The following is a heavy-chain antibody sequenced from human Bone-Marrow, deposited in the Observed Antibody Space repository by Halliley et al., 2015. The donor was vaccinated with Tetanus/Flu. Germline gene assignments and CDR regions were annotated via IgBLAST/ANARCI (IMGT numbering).Heavy chain of an antibody. Sequence: RINIADTAPTYPDSVKGRFPISRDNAKDPLYLQMNSLSVEDTAVYYCVRGSGSGRYYQNWFAPRGQGTLVTVSS. D-gene: IGHD3-10*01. CDR2: INIADTAP. CDR3: VRGSGSGRYYQNWFAP. V-gene: IGHV3-74*01. J-gene: IGHJ5*02.